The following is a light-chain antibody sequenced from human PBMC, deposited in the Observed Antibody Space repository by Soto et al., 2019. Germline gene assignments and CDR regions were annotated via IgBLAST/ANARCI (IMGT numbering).Light chain of an antibody. V-gene: IGKV1-27*01. CDR1: QGIAPY. J-gene: IGKJ4*01. CDR2: ATS. CDR3: QKYNSAPLT. Sequence: YIGDRVTITCRASQGIAPYLAWFQQKPGKVPKLLIYATSTLQSGVPSRFSGSGSGTDFTLTINSLQPEDVGTYYCQKYNSAPLTFGGGTKVDIK.